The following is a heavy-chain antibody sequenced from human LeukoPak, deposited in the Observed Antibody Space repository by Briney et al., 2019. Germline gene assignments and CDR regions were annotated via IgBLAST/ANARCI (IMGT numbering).Heavy chain of an antibody. CDR3: AKSYSYGSYYYYYMDV. CDR1: GFTFSSYA. V-gene: IGHV3-30*18. D-gene: IGHD5-18*01. CDR2: ISYDGSNK. J-gene: IGHJ6*03. Sequence: GGSLRLSCAASGFTFSSYAMSWVRQAPGKGLEWVAVISYDGSNKYYADSVKGRFTISRDNSKNTLYLQMNSLRAEDTAVYYCAKSYSYGSYYYYYMDVWGRGTTVTVSS.